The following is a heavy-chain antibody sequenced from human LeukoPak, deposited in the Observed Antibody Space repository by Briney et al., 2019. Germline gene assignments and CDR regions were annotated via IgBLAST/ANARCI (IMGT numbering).Heavy chain of an antibody. CDR2: ISYDGSKK. CDR3: AKDRGVAIIGGWYFDL. V-gene: IGHV3-30*18. Sequence: GGSLRLSCVASGFTFSSYGMHWVRQAPGKGLEWVAIISYDGSKKDSADSVRGRFTISRDNSKNTLFLQMDSLRPEDTAVYYCAKDRGVAIIGGWYFDLWGRGTLVTVSS. D-gene: IGHD5-24*01. CDR1: GFTFSSYG. J-gene: IGHJ2*01.